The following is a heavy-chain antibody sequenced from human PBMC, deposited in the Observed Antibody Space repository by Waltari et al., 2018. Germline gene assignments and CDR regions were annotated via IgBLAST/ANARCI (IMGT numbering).Heavy chain of an antibody. D-gene: IGHD3-22*01. CDR2: IIPIFGKA. J-gene: IGHJ3*02. V-gene: IGHV1-69*01. CDR1: GGTFSRYA. CDR3: ARAPTYYYDSSGPRGAFDI. Sequence: QVQLVQSGAEVKKPGSSVKVSCKASGGTFSRYAIRWVRQATGQGLEWMGGIIPIFGKANYAQKFQCRVTINADESTSTAYMELSSLRSEDTAVYYCARAPTYYYDSSGPRGAFDIWGQGTMVTVSS.